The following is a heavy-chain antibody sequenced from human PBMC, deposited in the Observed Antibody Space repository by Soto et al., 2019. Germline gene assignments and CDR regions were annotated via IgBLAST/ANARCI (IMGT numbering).Heavy chain of an antibody. V-gene: IGHV4-30-2*01. D-gene: IGHD4-17*01. CDR1: GGSISSGGYS. CDR3: ARVLYGDYVSQYAFDI. J-gene: IGHJ3*02. Sequence: QLQLQESGSGLVKPSQTLSLTCAVSGGSISSGGYSWSWIRQPPGKGLEWIGYIYHSGSTYYNPSLKSRVTISADRSKNQFSLKLSSVTAADTAVYYCARVLYGDYVSQYAFDIWGQGTMVTVSS. CDR2: IYHSGST.